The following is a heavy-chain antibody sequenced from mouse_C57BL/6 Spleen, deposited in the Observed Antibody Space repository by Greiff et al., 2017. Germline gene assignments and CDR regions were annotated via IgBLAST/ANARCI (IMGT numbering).Heavy chain of an antibody. Sequence: VQLQQSGPELVKPGASVKISCKASGYSFTDYNMNWVKQSNGKSLEWIGVINPNYGTTSYNLKFKGKATLTVDQSSSTAYMQLNSLTSEDSAVYYCARGTLYGSSYYFDYWGQGTTLTVSS. CDR1: GYSFTDYN. D-gene: IGHD1-1*01. CDR3: ARGTLYGSSYYFDY. J-gene: IGHJ2*01. V-gene: IGHV1-39*01. CDR2: INPNYGTT.